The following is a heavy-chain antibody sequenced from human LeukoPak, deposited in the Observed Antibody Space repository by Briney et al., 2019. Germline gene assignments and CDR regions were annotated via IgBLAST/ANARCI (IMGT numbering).Heavy chain of an antibody. D-gene: IGHD2-21*02. Sequence: GGSLRLSCAASGFTFSSYSMNWVRQAPGKGLEWVSSISSSSSYIYYADSVKGRFTISRDNAKNSLYLQMNSLRAEDTAVYYCARGSHIVVVTAFDYWGQGTLVTVSS. CDR1: GFTFSSYS. CDR2: ISSSSSYI. J-gene: IGHJ4*02. V-gene: IGHV3-21*01. CDR3: ARGSHIVVVTAFDY.